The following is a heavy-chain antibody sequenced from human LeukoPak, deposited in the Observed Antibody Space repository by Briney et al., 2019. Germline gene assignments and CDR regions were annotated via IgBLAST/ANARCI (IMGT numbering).Heavy chain of an antibody. J-gene: IGHJ5*02. CDR2: IYTSGST. CDR1: GGSISSYY. D-gene: IGHD5-12*01. CDR3: ARAAYSGYDGVNWFDP. V-gene: IGHV4-4*07. Sequence: SETLSLTCTVSGGSISSYYWSWLRQPAGKGLEWIGRIYTSGSTNYNPSLKSRVTMSVDTSKNQFSLKLSSVTAADTAVYYCARAAYSGYDGVNWFDPWGQGTLVTVSS.